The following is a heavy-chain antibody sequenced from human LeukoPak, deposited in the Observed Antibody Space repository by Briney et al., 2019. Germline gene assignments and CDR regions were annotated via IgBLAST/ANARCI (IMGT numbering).Heavy chain of an antibody. CDR2: ISHDESNY. D-gene: IGHD1-26*01. J-gene: IGHJ1*01. Sequence: GTSLRLSCTASGFTFSAYAPHWVRQAPGKGLEWVAVISHDESNYYYAESVKGRFSISRDDSKNTLVLQMNSLTTEDAGVYYCARARTGSYYSPFEYWGPGTLVTVSS. CDR3: ARARTGSYYSPFEY. CDR1: GFTFSAYA. V-gene: IGHV3-30*04.